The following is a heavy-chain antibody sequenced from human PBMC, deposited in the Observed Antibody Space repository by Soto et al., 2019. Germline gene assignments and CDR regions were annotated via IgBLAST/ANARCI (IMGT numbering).Heavy chain of an antibody. V-gene: IGHV3-23*01. CDR2: TSGSGGST. CDR3: ANDPITIFGVVIMDGMDV. Sequence: GGSLRLSCAASGFTFNSYAMRCARQAPGKGLEWVSATSGSGGSTYYADSVKGRFTISRDNPKSTLYLQMNSLRAEDTAVYYCANDPITIFGVVIMDGMDVWGQGPTVTVCS. D-gene: IGHD3-3*01. CDR1: GFTFNSYA. J-gene: IGHJ6*02.